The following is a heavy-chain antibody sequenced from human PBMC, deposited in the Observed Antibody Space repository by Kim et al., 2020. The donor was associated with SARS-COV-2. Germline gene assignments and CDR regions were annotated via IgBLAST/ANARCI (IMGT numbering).Heavy chain of an antibody. D-gene: IGHD2-15*01. V-gene: IGHV3-23*01. CDR1: GFTFSNHG. CDR2: ISENSGSI. J-gene: IGHJ4*02. CDR3: GKCSGGSCLDSYFDY. Sequence: GGSLRLSCAVSGFTFSNHGMSWVRQAPGKGLEWVSVISENSGSIYYGDSVKGRFTISRDNSKNTVHLQMNSLRVEDTAVYYCGKCSGGSCLDSYFDYWGPGTLVTISS.